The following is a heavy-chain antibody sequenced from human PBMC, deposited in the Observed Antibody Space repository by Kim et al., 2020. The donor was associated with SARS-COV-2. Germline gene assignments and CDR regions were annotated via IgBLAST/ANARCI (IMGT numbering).Heavy chain of an antibody. Sequence: GGSLRLSCAASGFTFSSYGMHWVRQAPGKGLEWVAVIWYDGSNKYYADSVKGRFTISRDNSKNTLYLQMNSLRAEDTAVYYCAREFYYDFWSASLPGYYYYYYYGMDVWGQGTTVTVSS. CDR3: AREFYYDFWSASLPGYYYYYYYGMDV. D-gene: IGHD3-3*01. CDR2: IWYDGSNK. CDR1: GFTFSSYG. J-gene: IGHJ6*02. V-gene: IGHV3-33*01.